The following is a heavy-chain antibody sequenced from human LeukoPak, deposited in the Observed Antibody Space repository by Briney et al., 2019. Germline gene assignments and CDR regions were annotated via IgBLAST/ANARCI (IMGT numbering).Heavy chain of an antibody. D-gene: IGHD2-2*01. Sequence: GGSLRLSGAASGLTFSSYAMSWVRQAPGKGLEWVSAISGSGGSTYYADSVKGRFTISRDNSKNTLYLQMNSLRAEDTAVYYCAKENQLLTKSSRSFDPWGQGTLVTVSS. CDR2: ISGSGGST. CDR3: AKENQLLTKSSRSFDP. J-gene: IGHJ5*02. CDR1: GLTFSSYA. V-gene: IGHV3-23*01.